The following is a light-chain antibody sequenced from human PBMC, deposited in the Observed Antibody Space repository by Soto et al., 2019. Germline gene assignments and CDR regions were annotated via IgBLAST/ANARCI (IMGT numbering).Light chain of an antibody. V-gene: IGKV1-12*01. CDR2: TAS. CDR1: QAISSW. CDR3: QEAHSFLSIT. Sequence: DIQMTQSPSSVSASVGDRVTITCRASQAISSWLAWYQQKPGKAPKLLIYTASSLESGVPSRFSGSGSGTDFTLTISSLQPEDFATYYCQEAHSFLSITFGPGTKVDIK. J-gene: IGKJ3*01.